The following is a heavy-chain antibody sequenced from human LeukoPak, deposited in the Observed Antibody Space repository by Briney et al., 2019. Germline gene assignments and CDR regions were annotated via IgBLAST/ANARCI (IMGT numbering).Heavy chain of an antibody. Sequence: SETLSLTCTVSGGSISRYYWNWIRQPPGKGLEWIGFIYYSGSTDYNPSLNGRVSISLDTSKNQFSLKLSSVTAADTAVYYCARGAMGGYSLDYWGQGTLVTVSS. D-gene: IGHD5-12*01. J-gene: IGHJ4*02. CDR3: ARGAMGGYSLDY. CDR1: GGSISRYY. CDR2: IYYSGST. V-gene: IGHV4-59*08.